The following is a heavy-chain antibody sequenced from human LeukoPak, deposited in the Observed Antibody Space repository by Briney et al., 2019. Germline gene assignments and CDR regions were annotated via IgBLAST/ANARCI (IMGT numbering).Heavy chain of an antibody. CDR1: GGSFSGHF. CDR3: ARALAAAVIN. Sequence: SETLSLTCGVYGGSFSGHFYSWIRQPPGQGLEWIGEITHRGSTNYNPSLKSRVAMSVDTSKNHFSLNLTSVTAADTAIYYCARALAAAVINWGQGTLVTVSS. CDR2: ITHRGST. D-gene: IGHD6-13*01. J-gene: IGHJ1*01. V-gene: IGHV4-34*01.